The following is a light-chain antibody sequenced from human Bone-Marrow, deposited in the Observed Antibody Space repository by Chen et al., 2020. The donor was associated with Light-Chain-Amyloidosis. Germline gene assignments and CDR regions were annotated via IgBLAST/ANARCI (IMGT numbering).Light chain of an antibody. CDR2: EVS. CDR1: SSDVGRYNR. CDR3: SSYTTSSTYV. V-gene: IGLV2-18*02. Sequence: QSALTQPPSGSGSPGQSVTISCTGSSSDVGRYNRVSWFQQPPGAAPKLIIFEVSDRPSDVPDRFSGSKSGNTASLTISGLQAEDEADYYCSSYTTSSTYVFGTGTKVTVL. J-gene: IGLJ1*01.